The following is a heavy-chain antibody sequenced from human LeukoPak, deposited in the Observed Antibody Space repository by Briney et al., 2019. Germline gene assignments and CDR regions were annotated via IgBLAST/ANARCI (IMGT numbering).Heavy chain of an antibody. CDR3: ARGCSGGSCYSQFDY. V-gene: IGHV4-4*02. CDR1: GGSISSSNC. D-gene: IGHD2-15*01. CDR2: IYHSGST. J-gene: IGHJ4*02. Sequence: PSETLSLTCAVSGGSISSSNCWSWVRQPPGKGLEWIGEIYHSGSTNYNPSLKSRVTISVDKSKNQFSLKLSSVTAADTAVYYCARGCSGGSCYSQFDYWGQGTLVTVSS.